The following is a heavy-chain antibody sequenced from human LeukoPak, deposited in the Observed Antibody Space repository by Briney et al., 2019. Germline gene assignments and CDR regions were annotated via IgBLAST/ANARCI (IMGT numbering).Heavy chain of an antibody. CDR3: ARDQGLDSGSYYRYFQH. V-gene: IGHV3-20*04. D-gene: IGHD1-26*01. J-gene: IGHJ1*01. CDR1: GFTFDEYG. CDR2: INWNGDDT. Sequence: PGGSLRLSCAASGFTFDEYGMSWVRQAPGKGLEWVSGINWNGDDTDYADSVKGRFTISRDNAKNSLYLQMNSLRAEDTAFYYCARDQGLDSGSYYRYFQHWGQGTLVTVSS.